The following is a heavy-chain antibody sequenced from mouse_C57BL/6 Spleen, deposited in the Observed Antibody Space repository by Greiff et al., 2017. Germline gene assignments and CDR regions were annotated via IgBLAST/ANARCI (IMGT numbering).Heavy chain of an antibody. CDR1: GFTFSSYA. J-gene: IGHJ3*01. CDR2: ISDGGSYT. V-gene: IGHV5-4*01. CDR3: AREGGNYRFAY. Sequence: EVKLMESGGGLVKPGGSLKLSCAASGFTFSSYAMSWVRQTPEKRLEWVATISDGGSYTYYPDNVKGRFTISRDNAKNNLYLQMSHLKSEDTAMYYCAREGGNYRFAYWGQGTLVTVSA. D-gene: IGHD2-1*01.